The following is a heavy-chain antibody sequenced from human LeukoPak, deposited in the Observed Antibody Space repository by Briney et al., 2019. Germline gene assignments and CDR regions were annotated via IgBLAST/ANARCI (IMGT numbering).Heavy chain of an antibody. J-gene: IGHJ4*02. CDR3: AKETTVIVVARSFFDY. Sequence: ASVKVSCKASGYTFTNYGIHWLRRAPGQRPDWLGWINPGNGNTRYSQTFQGRVTFTRDTSATTAYMELSNLRSEDTAMYYCAKETTVIVVARSFFDYWGPGTLVTVSS. V-gene: IGHV1-3*01. D-gene: IGHD2-15*01. CDR1: GYTFTNYG. CDR2: INPGNGNT.